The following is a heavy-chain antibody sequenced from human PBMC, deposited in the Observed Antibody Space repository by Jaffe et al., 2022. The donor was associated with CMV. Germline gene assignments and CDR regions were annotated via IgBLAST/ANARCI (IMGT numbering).Heavy chain of an antibody. CDR2: ISGSGGST. D-gene: IGHD3-10*01. Sequence: EVQLLESGGGLVQPGGSLRLSCAASGFTFSSYAMSWVRQAPGKGLEWVSAISGSGGSTYYADSVKGRFTISRDNSKNTLYLQMNSLRAEDTAVYYCAKEGKYFSELLWFGEFAPFDYWGQGTLVTVSS. CDR3: AKEGKYFSELLWFGEFAPFDY. V-gene: IGHV3-23*01. J-gene: IGHJ4*02. CDR1: GFTFSSYA.